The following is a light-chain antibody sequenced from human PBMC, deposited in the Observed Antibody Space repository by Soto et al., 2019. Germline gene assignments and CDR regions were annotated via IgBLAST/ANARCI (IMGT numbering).Light chain of an antibody. CDR3: QQYYSTPLT. CDR2: WAS. Sequence: DIVMTQSPDSLAVSLGERATINCKSSQSLLYSSINKNYLAWYQQKPGQPPKLLIYWASTRESGVPDRFTGSGSGTDFTLTISSLQAEDVAVYYCQQYYSTPLTFGEGTRVEIK. J-gene: IGKJ4*01. CDR1: QSLLYSSINKNY. V-gene: IGKV4-1*01.